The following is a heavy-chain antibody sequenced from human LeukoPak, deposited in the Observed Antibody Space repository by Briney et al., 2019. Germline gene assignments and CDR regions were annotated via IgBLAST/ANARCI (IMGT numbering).Heavy chain of an antibody. D-gene: IGHD5-24*01. Sequence: GGSLRPSCAASGFTFDTYSFHWVRQAPGKGLEWVALISHDGRGKYYADAVKGRFTISKDDAKNPLSLQMSSLRAEHASLYYCARDPSFSRGFNFVLSSWGQGTLVTVSS. J-gene: IGHJ5*02. CDR1: GFTFDTYS. V-gene: IGHV3-30*04. CDR3: ARDPSFSRGFNFVLSS. CDR2: ISHDGRGK.